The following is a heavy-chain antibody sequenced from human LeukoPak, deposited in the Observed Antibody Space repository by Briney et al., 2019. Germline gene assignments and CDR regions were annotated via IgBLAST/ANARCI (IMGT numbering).Heavy chain of an antibody. Sequence: PGGSLRLSCAASGFTFSSYAMSWVRQAPGKGLEWVSAISGSGGSTYYADSVKGRFTISRDNSKNTLYLQMNSLRAEDTAVYYCAKDLSHRIVGATLDNWGQGTLVTVSS. D-gene: IGHD1-26*01. CDR3: AKDLSHRIVGATLDN. V-gene: IGHV3-23*01. J-gene: IGHJ4*02. CDR1: GFTFSSYA. CDR2: ISGSGGST.